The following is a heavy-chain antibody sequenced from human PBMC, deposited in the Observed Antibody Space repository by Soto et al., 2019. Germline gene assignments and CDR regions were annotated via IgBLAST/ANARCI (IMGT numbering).Heavy chain of an antibody. CDR3: ARARIRYDNAFPDY. Sequence: GGSLRLSCAASGFTFDDYGMHWVRQVPGKGLEWVSFISWNGATTYYAGSVEGRFTVSRDNTKNPLYLQMNSLRIEDTALYYCARARIRYDNAFPDYWGQGPLVTVAA. D-gene: IGHD3-22*01. CDR1: GFTFDDYG. V-gene: IGHV3-43*01. CDR2: ISWNGATT. J-gene: IGHJ4*02.